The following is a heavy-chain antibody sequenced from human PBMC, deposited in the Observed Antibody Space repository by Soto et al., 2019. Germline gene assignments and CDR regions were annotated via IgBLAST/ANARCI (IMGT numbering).Heavy chain of an antibody. J-gene: IGHJ4*02. CDR3: ARGQFIGDCSGASCAYRSYFDY. CDR2: INASGGST. V-gene: IGHV1-46*01. D-gene: IGHD2-15*01. Sequence: QLLQSGAEVKKPGASVKVSCKASGYTFTSYFMHWVRQAPGQGPEWMGIINASGGSTSYAQKSQGRVTLTSDTSTTTVYMELSSLRSADTAVYYCARGQFIGDCSGASCAYRSYFDYWGQGTQVTVSS. CDR1: GYTFTSYF.